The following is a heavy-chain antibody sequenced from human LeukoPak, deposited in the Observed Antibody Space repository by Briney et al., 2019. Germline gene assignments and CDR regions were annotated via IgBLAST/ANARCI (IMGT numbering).Heavy chain of an antibody. CDR3: TRERYYGTGSCHYYGIDV. D-gene: IGHD3-10*01. Sequence: GGCLRLACTVYGFRFADSAMGSVRQAPGRWMGWVGFIRSNAYRGTTEYGASANGRFTMSRGDSKSIAYLQMNSLKHENRAVYYCTRERYYGTGSCHYYGIDVWGKGTTVTVSS. CDR1: GFRFADSA. CDR2: IRSNAYRGTT. J-gene: IGHJ6*04. V-gene: IGHV3-49*04.